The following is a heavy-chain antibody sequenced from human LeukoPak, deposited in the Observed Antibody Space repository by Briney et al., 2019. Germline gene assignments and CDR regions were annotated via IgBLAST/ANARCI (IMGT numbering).Heavy chain of an antibody. J-gene: IGHJ6*03. D-gene: IGHD2-21*01. CDR3: ARQYCARCYHYYHYYMDV. V-gene: IGHV4-38-2*01. Sequence: SETLPLTCAVSGYSISSGYYWGWIRQPPGKGLEWIGSISYSGSTYYNPSLKSRVTISVDTSKNQFSLKLTSVTAADTAVYHCARQYCARCYHYYHYYMDVWGKGTTVTVSS. CDR2: ISYSGST. CDR1: GYSISSGYY.